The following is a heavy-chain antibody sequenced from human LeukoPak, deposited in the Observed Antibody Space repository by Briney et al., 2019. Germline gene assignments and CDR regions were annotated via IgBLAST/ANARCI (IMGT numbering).Heavy chain of an antibody. CDR1: GFTFSSYA. D-gene: IGHD2-2*01. J-gene: IGHJ3*02. V-gene: IGHV3-30*04. CDR3: ARVGDLYCSSTSCYGPRGAFDI. CDR2: ISYDGSNK. Sequence: GGSLRLSCAASGFTFSSYAMHWVRQAPGKGLEWVAVISYDGSNKYYADSVKGRFTISRDDSKNTLYLQMNSLRAEDTAVYYCARVGDLYCSSTSCYGPRGAFDIWGQGTMVTVSS.